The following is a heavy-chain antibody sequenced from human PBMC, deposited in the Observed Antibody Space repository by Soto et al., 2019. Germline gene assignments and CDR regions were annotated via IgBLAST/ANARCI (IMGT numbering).Heavy chain of an antibody. Sequence: QVQLVQSGAEVKKPGSSVKVSCKASGGTFSSYAISWVRQAPGQGLEWMGGIIPIFGTANYAQKFQGRVTITADESTSTAYMELSSLRSEDTAVYYCARGDRYFDWLGVAFDIWGQGTMVTVSS. CDR3: ARGDRYFDWLGVAFDI. J-gene: IGHJ3*02. CDR1: GGTFSSYA. CDR2: IIPIFGTA. D-gene: IGHD3-9*01. V-gene: IGHV1-69*12.